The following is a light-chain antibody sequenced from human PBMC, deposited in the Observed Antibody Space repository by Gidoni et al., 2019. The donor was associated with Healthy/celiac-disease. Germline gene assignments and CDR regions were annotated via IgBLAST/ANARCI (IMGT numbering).Light chain of an antibody. CDR2: DVS. Sequence: QSALTPPRPVSGSPGQSVTISCTGTSSDVGGYNYVSWYQQHPGKAPKLMIYDVSKRPSGVPDRFSGSKSGNTASLTISGLQAEDEADYYCCSYAGSLFVFGTGTKVTVL. J-gene: IGLJ1*01. CDR1: SSDVGGYNY. CDR3: CSYAGSLFV. V-gene: IGLV2-11*01.